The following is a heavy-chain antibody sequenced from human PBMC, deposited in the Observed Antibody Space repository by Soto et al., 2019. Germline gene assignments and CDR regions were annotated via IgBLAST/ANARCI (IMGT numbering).Heavy chain of an antibody. Sequence: SETLSLTCTVSGASISRGAYCWSWIRQPPGKGLEWIGYIYYSGSTYYAPSLKSRVTISVDTSKNQFSLTLCSVTAADTAMYYCARFSGGSYNTYYFYYGMDVWGQGTTVTVSS. CDR2: IYYSGST. V-gene: IGHV4-30-4*01. J-gene: IGHJ6*02. D-gene: IGHD2-15*01. CDR3: ARFSGGSYNTYYFYYGMDV. CDR1: GASISRGAYC.